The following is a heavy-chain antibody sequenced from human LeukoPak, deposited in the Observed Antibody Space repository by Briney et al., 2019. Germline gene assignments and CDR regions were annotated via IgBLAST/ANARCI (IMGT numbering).Heavy chain of an antibody. Sequence: SVKVSCKASGGTFSSYAISWVRQAPGQGLEWMGGIIPIFGTANYAQKFQGRVTITTDESTSTAYMELSSLRSEDTAVYYCASPPEGLYCSSTSCSEYFQHWGQGTLVTVSS. J-gene: IGHJ1*01. CDR2: IIPIFGTA. CDR1: GGTFSSYA. V-gene: IGHV1-69*05. CDR3: ASPPEGLYCSSTSCSEYFQH. D-gene: IGHD2-2*01.